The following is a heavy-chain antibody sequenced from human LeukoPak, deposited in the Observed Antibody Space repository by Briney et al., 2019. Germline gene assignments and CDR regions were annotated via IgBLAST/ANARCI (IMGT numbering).Heavy chain of an antibody. CDR3: ARVEGYDSSGYYGD. Sequence: PGGSLRLSCAASGFTFSSYGMHWVRQAPGKGLEWVSSISSSSSYIYYADSVKGRFTISRDNAKNSLYLQMNSLRAEDSAVYYCARVEGYDSSGYYGDWGQGTLVTVSS. V-gene: IGHV3-21*01. CDR2: ISSSSSYI. CDR1: GFTFSSYG. J-gene: IGHJ4*02. D-gene: IGHD3-22*01.